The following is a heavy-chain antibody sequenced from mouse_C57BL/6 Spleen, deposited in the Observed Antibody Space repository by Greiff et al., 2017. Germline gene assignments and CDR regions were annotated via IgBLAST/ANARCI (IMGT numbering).Heavy chain of an antibody. CDR1: GFTFSDYY. Sequence: EVQRVESEGGLVQPGSSMKLSCTASGFTFSDYYMAWVRQVPEKGLEWVANINYDGSSTYYLDSLKSRFIISRDNAKNILYLQMSSLKSEDTATYYCARGVYGNFFDYWGQGTTLTVSS. V-gene: IGHV5-16*01. CDR2: INYDGSST. D-gene: IGHD2-10*02. CDR3: ARGVYGNFFDY. J-gene: IGHJ2*01.